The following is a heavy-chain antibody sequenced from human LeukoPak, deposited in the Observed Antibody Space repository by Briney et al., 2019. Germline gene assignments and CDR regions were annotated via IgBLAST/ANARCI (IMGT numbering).Heavy chain of an antibody. Sequence: GGSLRLSCAVSGFSINNYWMTWYRQAPGKGLECVAHIKGDASEKYYLDSVKGRFTISRDNAKNSLYLQMNSLRAEDTAVYYCARGSYQHEDFDYWGQGTLVTVSS. V-gene: IGHV3-7*01. D-gene: IGHD1-26*01. CDR3: ARGSYQHEDFDY. J-gene: IGHJ4*02. CDR2: IKGDASEK. CDR1: GFSINNYW.